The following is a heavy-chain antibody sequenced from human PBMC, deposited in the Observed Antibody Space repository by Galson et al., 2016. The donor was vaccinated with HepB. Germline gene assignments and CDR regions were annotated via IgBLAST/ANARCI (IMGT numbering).Heavy chain of an antibody. CDR1: GFIFRNHQ. Sequence: SLRLSCAVSGFIFRNHQMHWIRQVPGKGLMWVARIEGDGTSPIYAPSVKGRFTISSDSAENTVYLQMNRLRSEDTALYYCARDLSGPNHWGQGTQVTVSP. V-gene: IGHV3-74*01. J-gene: IGHJ5*02. CDR2: IEGDGTSP. CDR3: ARDLSGPNH.